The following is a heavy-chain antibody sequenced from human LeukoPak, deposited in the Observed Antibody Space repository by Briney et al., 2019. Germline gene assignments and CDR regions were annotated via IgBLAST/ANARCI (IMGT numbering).Heavy chain of an antibody. CDR1: GFSVSRKY. V-gene: IGHV3-53*01. J-gene: IGHJ4*02. D-gene: IGHD4-17*01. CDR3: AGRDSGDYPYFDY. Sequence: GGSLRLSCAASGFSVSRKYMSWVRQAPGKGLEWVSLIYSGGSSYYADSVKGRFTISRDTSRNTLYLQMNNLRAEDTAVFYCAGRDSGDYPYFDYWGQGTLVTVSS. CDR2: IYSGGSS.